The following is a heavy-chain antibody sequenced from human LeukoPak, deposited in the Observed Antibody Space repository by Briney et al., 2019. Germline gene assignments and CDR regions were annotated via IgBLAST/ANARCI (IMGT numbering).Heavy chain of an antibody. Sequence: GGSLRLSCAASGLTFSLYWMNWVRRAPGKGLEWVATINLGGTNKYYVDAVKGRFSISRDDATSSLHLQMNSLRVEDTAVYYCAGIDADWGQGTLVTVSS. J-gene: IGHJ4*02. CDR1: GLTFSLYW. CDR2: INLGGTNK. V-gene: IGHV3-7*03. D-gene: IGHD3-9*01. CDR3: AGIDAD.